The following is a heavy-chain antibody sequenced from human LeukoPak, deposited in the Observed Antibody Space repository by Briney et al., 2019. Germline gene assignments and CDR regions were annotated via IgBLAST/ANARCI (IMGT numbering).Heavy chain of an antibody. CDR1: GFTFSDYY. D-gene: IGHD2-2*01. CDR2: ISSSSSYI. V-gene: IGHV3-11*06. J-gene: IGHJ4*01. CDR3: ARGASARQDY. Sequence: PRGSLRLSCAASGFTFSDYYMTWIRQAPGKGLEWVSSISSSSSYIYYADSVKGRFTISRDNAKNSLYLQMNSLRAEDTAVYYCARGASARQDYWGHGTLVTVSS.